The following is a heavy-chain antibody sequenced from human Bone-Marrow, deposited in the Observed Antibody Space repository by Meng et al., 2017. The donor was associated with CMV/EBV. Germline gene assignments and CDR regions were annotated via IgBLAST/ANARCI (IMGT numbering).Heavy chain of an antibody. V-gene: IGHV3-9*03. J-gene: IGHJ4*02. CDR3: AKAGVGVTYFDY. D-gene: IGHD1-26*01. CDR1: GFTFDDYA. Sequence: GGSLRLSCAASGFTFDDYAMHWVRQAPGKGLEWVSGISWNSGSIGYADSVKGRFTISRDNAKNSLYLQMNSLRAEDMALYYCAKAGVGVTYFDYWGQGTLVPVSS. CDR2: ISWNSGSI.